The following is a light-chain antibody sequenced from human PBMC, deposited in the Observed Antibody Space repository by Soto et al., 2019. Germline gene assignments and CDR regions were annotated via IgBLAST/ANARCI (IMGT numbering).Light chain of an antibody. V-gene: IGLV1-44*01. Sequence: QSVLTQPPSASGTPGQRVTISFSGSMSNIVSHSVTWCQHLPGTAPKLLINTNNQRPSGVPDRFSGYKSSTSASLVISGLQSEDEADYYCAPWDDSLKGVFGTGTKLTVL. J-gene: IGLJ1*01. CDR3: APWDDSLKGV. CDR2: TNN. CDR1: MSNIVSHS.